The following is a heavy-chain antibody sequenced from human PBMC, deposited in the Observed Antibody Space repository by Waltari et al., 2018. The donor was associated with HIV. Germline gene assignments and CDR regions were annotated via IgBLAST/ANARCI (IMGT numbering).Heavy chain of an antibody. D-gene: IGHD4-17*01. CDR3: ARDRLSVTTRGGYYYGLDV. V-gene: IGHV4-30-2*01. CDR1: GGSISSGGYS. Sequence: QLQLQESGSGLVKPSQTLSLTCAVSGGSISSGGYSWTWIRQPPGKGLEWIGYISQRGTTYYNPSLQSRVTISLDRSNNQFSLKLRSVTAADTAVYYCARDRLSVTTRGGYYYGLDVWGQGTTVTVSS. CDR2: ISQRGTT. J-gene: IGHJ6*02.